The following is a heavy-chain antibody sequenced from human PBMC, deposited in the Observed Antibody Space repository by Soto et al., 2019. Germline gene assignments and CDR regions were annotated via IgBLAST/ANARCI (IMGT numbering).Heavy chain of an antibody. D-gene: IGHD4-4*01. CDR1: GFTFSSYS. Sequence: PRGSLRLSCAASGFTFSSYSMIWVRQAPGKGLEWVSSISGSGNYTHYADFLRGRFTISRDNAKTSLYLQMNSLRAEDTAVYYCAREGINNYNEYYFDSWGQGTVVTVSS. V-gene: IGHV3-21*01. CDR2: ISGSGNYT. J-gene: IGHJ4*02. CDR3: AREGINNYNEYYFDS.